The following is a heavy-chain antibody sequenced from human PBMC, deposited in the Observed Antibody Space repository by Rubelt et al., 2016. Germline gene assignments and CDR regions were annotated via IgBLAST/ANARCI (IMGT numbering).Heavy chain of an antibody. Sequence: VQLVESGGGLVQPGGSLRLSCAASGFTFSSYGMHWVRQAPGKGLEWVAVIWYDGSNKYYAHTVKVGFTSSRATSKNRLYLQMNSLRAEDTAVYYCARENCGDYCFDYWGQGTLVTVSS. D-gene: IGHD4-17*01. V-gene: IGHV3-30*13. CDR1: GFTFSSYG. CDR3: ARENCGDYCFDY. CDR2: IWYDGSNK. J-gene: IGHJ4*02.